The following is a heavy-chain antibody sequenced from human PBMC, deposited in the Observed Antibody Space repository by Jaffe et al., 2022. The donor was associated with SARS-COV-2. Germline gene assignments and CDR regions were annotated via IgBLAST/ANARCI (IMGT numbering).Heavy chain of an antibody. Sequence: QVQLQESGPGLVKPSQTLSLTCTVSGGSISSGSYYWSWIRQPAGKGLEWIGRIYTSGSTNYNPSLKSRVTISVDTSKNQFSLKLSSVTAADTAVYYCARGSRGSYYDYWGQGTLVTVSS. D-gene: IGHD1-26*01. V-gene: IGHV4-61*02. CDR1: GGSISSGSYY. J-gene: IGHJ4*02. CDR2: IYTSGST. CDR3: ARGSRGSYYDY.